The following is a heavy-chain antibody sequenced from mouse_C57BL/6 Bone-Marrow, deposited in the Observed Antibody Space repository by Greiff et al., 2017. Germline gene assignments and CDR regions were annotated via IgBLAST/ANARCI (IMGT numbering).Heavy chain of an antibody. Sequence: QVQLQQPGAELVRPGSSVKLSCKASGYTFTSYWMPWVKQRPIQGLEWIGNIDPSDSETHYNQQFKDKATLTVDKSSSTAYMQLSSLTSEDSAVDYGARDYYGSRDYAMDYWGQGTSVTVSS. D-gene: IGHD1-1*01. CDR3: ARDYYGSRDYAMDY. V-gene: IGHV1-52*01. J-gene: IGHJ4*01. CDR2: IDPSDSET. CDR1: GYTFTSYW.